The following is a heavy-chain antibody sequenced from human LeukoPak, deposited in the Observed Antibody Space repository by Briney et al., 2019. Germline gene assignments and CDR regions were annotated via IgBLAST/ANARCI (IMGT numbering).Heavy chain of an antibody. J-gene: IGHJ4*02. V-gene: IGHV3-23*01. CDR1: GFTFNSYA. CDR3: AKDRNRITMIVVVGAFDY. Sequence: SGGSLRLSCAASGFTFNSYAMSWVRQAPGKGLEWVSAISGSGGSTYYADSVKGRFTISRDNSKNTLYLQMNSLRAEDTAVYYCAKDRNRITMIVVVGAFDYWGQGTLVTVSS. CDR2: ISGSGGST. D-gene: IGHD3-22*01.